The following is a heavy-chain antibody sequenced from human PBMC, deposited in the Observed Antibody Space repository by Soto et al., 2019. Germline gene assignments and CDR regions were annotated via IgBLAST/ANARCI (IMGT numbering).Heavy chain of an antibody. CDR3: ARDVEKAARNYYYYGMDV. CDR1: GGTFSSYA. D-gene: IGHD6-13*01. V-gene: IGHV1-69*12. J-gene: IGHJ6*02. CDR2: IIPIFGTA. Sequence: QVQLVQSGAEVKKPGSSVKVSCKASGGTFSSYAISWVRQAPGQGLEWMGGIIPIFGTANDAQKFQGRVTITADESTSTAYMELSSLRSEDTAVYYCARDVEKAARNYYYYGMDVWGQGTTVTVSS.